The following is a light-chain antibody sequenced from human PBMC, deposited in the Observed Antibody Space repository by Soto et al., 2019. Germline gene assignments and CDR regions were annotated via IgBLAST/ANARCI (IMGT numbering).Light chain of an antibody. J-gene: IGLJ3*02. V-gene: IGLV1-44*01. CDR2: STN. CDR1: SSNIGSNI. Sequence: QSALTQPPSASGTPGQGVTISCSGSSSNIGSNIVNWYQQLPGTAPKVLIYSTNQRPSGVPDRFSGSKSGTSASLAISGLQSEDEADYYCAAWDDSLNGPVFGGGTKLTVL. CDR3: AAWDDSLNGPV.